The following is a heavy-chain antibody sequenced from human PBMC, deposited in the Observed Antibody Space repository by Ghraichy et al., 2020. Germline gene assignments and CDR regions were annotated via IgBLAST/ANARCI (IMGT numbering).Heavy chain of an antibody. CDR1: GFTFSSYA. Sequence: GGSLRLSCAASGFTFSSYAMHWVRQAPGKGLEWVAVISYDGSNKYYADSVKGRFTISRDNSKNTLYLQMNSLRAEDTAVYYCARDLLILLRGYSYGSRNGMDVWCQGTTVTVSS. CDR3: ARDLLILLRGYSYGSRNGMDV. J-gene: IGHJ6*02. D-gene: IGHD5-18*01. V-gene: IGHV3-30-3*01. CDR2: ISYDGSNK.